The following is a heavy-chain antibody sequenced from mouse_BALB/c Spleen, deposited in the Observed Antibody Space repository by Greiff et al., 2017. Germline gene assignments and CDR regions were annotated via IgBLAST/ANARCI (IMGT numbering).Heavy chain of an antibody. Sequence: VQLQQSGAELVRPGTSVKVSCKASGYAFTNYLIEWVKQRPGPGLEWIGVINPGSGGTNYNEKFKGKATLTADKSSSTAYMQLSSLTSDDSAVYFCARRGTYVSYWGQGTLVTVSA. V-gene: IGHV1-54*01. D-gene: IGHD5-1*01. CDR2: INPGSGGT. CDR3: ARRGTYVSY. J-gene: IGHJ3*01. CDR1: GYAFTNYL.